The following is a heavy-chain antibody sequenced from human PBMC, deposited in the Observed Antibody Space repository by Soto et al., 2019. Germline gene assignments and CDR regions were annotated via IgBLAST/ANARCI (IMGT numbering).Heavy chain of an antibody. D-gene: IGHD2-15*01. CDR1: GFTFSSYS. V-gene: IGHV3-21*01. CDR2: ISSSSSYI. J-gene: IGHJ4*02. Sequence: GGSLRLSCAASGFTFSSYSMNWVRQAPGKGLEWVSSISSSSSYIYYADSVKGRFTISRDNAKNSLYLQMNSLRAEDAAVYYFARDSTTVTATFDYWGQGTLVTVSS. CDR3: ARDSTTVTATFDY.